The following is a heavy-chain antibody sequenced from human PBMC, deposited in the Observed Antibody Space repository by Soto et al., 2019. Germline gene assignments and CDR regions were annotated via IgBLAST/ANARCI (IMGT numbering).Heavy chain of an antibody. CDR3: ARRYGSCFDY. Sequence: QVQLQASGPGLVKPSETLSLTCTVSGGSISSYYWSWIRQTPGKGLEWIGYIYYSGSTTYNPSLKTRVTLSVATSKNQFSLKLSSVTAADTAVYYCARRYGSCFDYWGQGTLVTVSS. V-gene: IGHV4-59*08. J-gene: IGHJ4*02. D-gene: IGHD5-18*01. CDR1: GGSISSYY. CDR2: IYYSGST.